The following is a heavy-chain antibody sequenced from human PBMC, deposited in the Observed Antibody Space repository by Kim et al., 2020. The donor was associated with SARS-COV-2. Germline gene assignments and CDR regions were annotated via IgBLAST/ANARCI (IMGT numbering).Heavy chain of an antibody. J-gene: IGHJ4*02. CDR1: GFTFSSYS. CDR2: ISSSSSYI. Sequence: GGSLRLSCAASGFTFSSYSMNWVRQAPGKGLEWVSSISSSSSYIYYADSVKGRFTISRDNAKNSLYLQMNSLRAEDTAVYYCARARWLQDPGDYWGQGTLVTVSS. D-gene: IGHD5-12*01. V-gene: IGHV3-21*01. CDR3: ARARWLQDPGDY.